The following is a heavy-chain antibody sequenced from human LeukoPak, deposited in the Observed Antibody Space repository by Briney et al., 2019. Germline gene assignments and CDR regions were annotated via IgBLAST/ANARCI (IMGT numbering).Heavy chain of an antibody. CDR2: MTPNDGKT. Sequence: ASVKVSCKASGYTFTSYAISWVRQATGQGLEWMGWMTPNDGKTDFAQKFQGRVTMTGDTSVSTAYMELSNLPSDDTAVYYCARDDVLTPFDPWGQGTLVIVSS. CDR1: GYTFTSYA. D-gene: IGHD3-9*01. CDR3: ARDDVLTPFDP. V-gene: IGHV1-8*01. J-gene: IGHJ5*02.